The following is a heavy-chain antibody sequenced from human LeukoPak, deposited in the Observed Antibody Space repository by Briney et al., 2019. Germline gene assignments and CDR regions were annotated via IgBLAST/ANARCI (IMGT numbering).Heavy chain of an antibody. CDR3: VRRPINCIITNCYVDY. CDR1: VYTFTNFY. D-gene: IGHD2-2*01. V-gene: IGHV1-2*02. CDR2: MNPNSGDT. Sequence: GASVKVSCKASVYTFTNFYIHWVRQAPGQGLEWMGWMNPNSGDTSYAREFQDRVTMTRDTSLSTAYMELSRLRSDDTAVYFCVRRPINCIITNCYVDYWGQGTLVTVSS. J-gene: IGHJ4*02.